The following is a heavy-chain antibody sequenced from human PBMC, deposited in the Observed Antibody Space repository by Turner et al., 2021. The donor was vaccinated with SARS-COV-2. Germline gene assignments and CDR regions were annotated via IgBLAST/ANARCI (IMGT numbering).Heavy chain of an antibody. J-gene: IGHJ4*02. D-gene: IGHD6-13*01. CDR3: ARLHTSSWYFDY. CDR2: IKQDGSEK. V-gene: IGHV3-7*03. Sequence: EVQLVESGGGLVQPGGSLRLSCAASGFTFSSYCMSWVRQAPGKGLEWVANIKQDGSEKYYVDSVKGRFTISRDNAKNSLYLQMNSLRAEDTAVYYCARLHTSSWYFDYWGQGTLVTVSS. CDR1: GFTFSSYC.